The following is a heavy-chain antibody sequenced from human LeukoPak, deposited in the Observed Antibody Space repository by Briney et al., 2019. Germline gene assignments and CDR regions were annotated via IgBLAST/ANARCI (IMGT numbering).Heavy chain of an antibody. CDR3: ATVSSSGWRGLDY. J-gene: IGHJ4*02. Sequence: GGSLRLSCAASGFTFSDYYMSWIRQAPGKGLEWVSYISSSGSTIYYADSVKGRFTISRENAKNSLYLQMNSLRAEDKAVSYCATVSSSGWRGLDYWGQGTLVPVSS. D-gene: IGHD6-19*01. CDR2: ISSSGSTI. CDR1: GFTFSDYY. V-gene: IGHV3-11*01.